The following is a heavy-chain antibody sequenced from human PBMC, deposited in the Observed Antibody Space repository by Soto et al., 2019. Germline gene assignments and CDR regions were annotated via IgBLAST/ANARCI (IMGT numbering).Heavy chain of an antibody. V-gene: IGHV3-48*02. J-gene: IGHJ4*02. CDR1: GFTFSSYS. D-gene: IGHD6-13*01. Sequence: GGFLRLSCAASGFTFSSYSMNWVRQAPGKGLEWVSYISSSSSTIYYADSVKGRFTISRDNAKNSLYLQMNSLRDEDTAVYYCARGRQQQLVRYFDYWGQGTLVTVSS. CDR3: ARGRQQQLVRYFDY. CDR2: ISSSSSTI.